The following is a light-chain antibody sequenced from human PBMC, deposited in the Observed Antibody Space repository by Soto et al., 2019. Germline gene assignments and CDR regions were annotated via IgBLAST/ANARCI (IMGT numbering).Light chain of an antibody. CDR1: SSDVGSYNV. CDR2: DVT. CDR3: CSYAVSSTWV. V-gene: IGLV2-23*02. J-gene: IGLJ3*02. Sequence: QSALTQPASVSGSPGQSITISCAGTSSDVGSYNVVSWYQQHPGKAPQLMIYDVTKRPSGVSNRFSGSKSGNTASLTISGLQAEDEADYYCCSYAVSSTWVFGGGTKVTVL.